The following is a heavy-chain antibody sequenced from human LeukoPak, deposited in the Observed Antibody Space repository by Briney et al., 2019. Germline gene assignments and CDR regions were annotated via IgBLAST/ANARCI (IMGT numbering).Heavy chain of an antibody. CDR1: GYTFTGYY. D-gene: IGHD6-13*01. CDR3: ASTSSSWYYFDY. CDR2: INPNSGGT. J-gene: IGHJ4*02. V-gene: IGHV1-2*02. Sequence: ASVKVSCKASGYTFTGYYMHWVRQAPGQGLEWMGWINPNSGGTNYAQKFQGRVIMTRDTSISTAYMELSRLRSDDTAVYYCASTSSSWYYFDYWGQGTLVTVSS.